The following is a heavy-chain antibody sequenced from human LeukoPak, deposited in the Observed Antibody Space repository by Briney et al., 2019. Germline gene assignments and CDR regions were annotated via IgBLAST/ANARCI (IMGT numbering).Heavy chain of an antibody. J-gene: IGHJ4*02. D-gene: IGHD2-21*01. Sequence: SETLSLTCTVSGGSISSSSYYWGWIRQPPGKGLEWIGYIYYTGSTSYNPSLKSRVTMSLDTSKNQFSLKLSSVTAADTAVYYCARDSRWHIVGPWWGHSEVIDYWGQGTLVTVSS. V-gene: IGHV4-61*05. CDR1: GGSISSSSYY. CDR2: IYYTGST. CDR3: ARDSRWHIVGPWWGHSEVIDY.